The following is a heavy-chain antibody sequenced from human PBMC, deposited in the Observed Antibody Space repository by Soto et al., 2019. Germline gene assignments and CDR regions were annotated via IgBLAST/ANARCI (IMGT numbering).Heavy chain of an antibody. CDR3: AVAQDIVVVVAAFTLVDY. CDR2: ISGSGGST. J-gene: IGHJ4*02. V-gene: IGHV3-23*01. CDR1: GFAFSSYA. Sequence: GGSLRLSCVASGFAFSSYAMSWVRQAPGKGLEWVSAISGSGGSTYYADSVKGRFTISRHNSKNTLYLQMNSLRAEDTAVYYCAVAQDIVVVVAAFTLVDYWDQGTLVTVSS. D-gene: IGHD2-15*01.